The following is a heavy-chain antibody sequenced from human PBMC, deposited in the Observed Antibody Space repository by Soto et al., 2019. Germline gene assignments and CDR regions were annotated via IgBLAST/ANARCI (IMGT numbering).Heavy chain of an antibody. CDR2: IIHGGST. V-gene: IGHV4-34*12. Sequence: SETLSLTCSVYGGSFSGYYWSWIRQPPGKGLEWIGEIIHGGSTNYSPSLKSRVTISVDTSMNQLSLELGPVTAADTAVYYCARPHFDSNTFYYYFDYWGQGTLVTVSS. D-gene: IGHD3-22*01. J-gene: IGHJ4*02. CDR3: ARPHFDSNTFYYYFDY. CDR1: GGSFSGYY.